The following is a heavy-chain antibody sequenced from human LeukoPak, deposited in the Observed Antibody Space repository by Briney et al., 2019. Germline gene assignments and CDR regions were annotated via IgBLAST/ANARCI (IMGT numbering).Heavy chain of an antibody. Sequence: GGSLRLSCAAPGFTFNIYAMHWVRQAPGKGLEWVAVISYDGSNKYYADSVKGRFNISRDNPKNTLYLQMNSLRAEDTAVYYCARDGYCSGGSCYITGPNWFDPWGQATLVTVSS. CDR1: GFTFNIYA. J-gene: IGHJ5*02. D-gene: IGHD2-15*01. CDR2: ISYDGSNK. V-gene: IGHV3-30-3*01. CDR3: ARDGYCSGGSCYITGPNWFDP.